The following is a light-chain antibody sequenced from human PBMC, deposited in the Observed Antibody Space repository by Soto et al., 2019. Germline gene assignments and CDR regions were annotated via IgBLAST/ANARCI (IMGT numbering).Light chain of an antibody. CDR3: QQYYSNPWT. J-gene: IGKJ1*01. CDR2: WAS. V-gene: IGKV4-1*01. Sequence: DIVMTQSPDSLAVSLGERATSNCKSSQSVLYSSNNKNYLAWYQQKPGQPPKLLIYWASTRESGVPDRFSGSGYGTDFTLTKSSLQAEDVAVYYCQQYYSNPWTFGQGTKVEIK. CDR1: QSVLYSSNNKNY.